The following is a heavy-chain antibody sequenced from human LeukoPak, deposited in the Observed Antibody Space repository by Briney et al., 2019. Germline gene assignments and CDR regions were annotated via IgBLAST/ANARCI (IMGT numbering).Heavy chain of an antibody. J-gene: IGHJ3*01. CDR1: GGSISYYY. CDR2: IYYSGST. Sequence: SETLSLTCTVSGGSISYYYWSWIRQPPGKGLEWIGYIYYSGSTNYNPSLKSRVTISVDTSKNQLYLNLTSVNTADTAVYYCARVSCSSTSCPRRDALDVWGQGTMVTVSS. CDR3: ARVSCSSTSCPRRDALDV. D-gene: IGHD2-2*01. V-gene: IGHV4-59*01.